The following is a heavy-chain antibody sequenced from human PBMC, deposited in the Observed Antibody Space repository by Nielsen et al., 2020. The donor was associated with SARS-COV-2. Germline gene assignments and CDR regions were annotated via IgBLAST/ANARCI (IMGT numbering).Heavy chain of an antibody. CDR1: GGSISSYY. Sequence: SETLSLTCTVSGGSISSYYWSWIRQPPGKGLERIGYIYYSGSTNYNPSLKSRVTISVDTSKNQFSLKLSSVTAADTAVYYCARETTTRGYYYYYYMDVWGKGTTVTVSS. CDR3: ARETTTRGYYYYYYMDV. D-gene: IGHD4-11*01. V-gene: IGHV4-59*12. CDR2: IYYSGST. J-gene: IGHJ6*03.